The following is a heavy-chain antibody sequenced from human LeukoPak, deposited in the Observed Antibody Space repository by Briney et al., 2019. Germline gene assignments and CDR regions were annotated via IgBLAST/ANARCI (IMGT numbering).Heavy chain of an antibody. V-gene: IGHV3-23*01. CDR1: GFAPCSYA. D-gene: IGHD3-10*01. J-gene: IGHJ4*02. Sequence: VGSLRLSRAASGFAPCSYAMSWVSQAPGKGRGWVSVISGSGGSTYYADSVKGRFTISRDNSKNTLYLHMISLRAEDTAVYYCAKVHMVRGVNGCLDYWGQGTLVTVSS. CDR2: ISGSGGST. CDR3: AKVHMVRGVNGCLDY.